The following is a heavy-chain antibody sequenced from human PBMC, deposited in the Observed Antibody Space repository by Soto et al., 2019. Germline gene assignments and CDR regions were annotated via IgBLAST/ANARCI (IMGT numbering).Heavy chain of an antibody. CDR3: ATRNWFDP. CDR1: GGSISSRGYY. V-gene: IGHV4-39*01. Sequence: QLQLQESGPGLVKPSETLSLTCTVSGGSISSRGYYWGWIRQPPGKGLEWIGTIYYSGSTYYNPSLQSRLTISVDTSKTQFSLKLSSVTAADTAVYYCATRNWFDPWGQGTLVTVSS. CDR2: IYYSGST. J-gene: IGHJ5*02.